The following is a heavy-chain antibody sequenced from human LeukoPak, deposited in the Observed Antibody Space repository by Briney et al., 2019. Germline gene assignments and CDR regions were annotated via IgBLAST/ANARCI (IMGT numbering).Heavy chain of an antibody. Sequence: GGSLRLSCAASGFTFSSYDMHWVRQATGKGLEWVSAIGTAGDTYYPGSVKSRFTISRENAKNSLYLQMNSLRAGDTAVYYCARGGYDILTGYPYDAFDIWGQGTMVTVSS. D-gene: IGHD3-9*01. CDR3: ARGGYDILTGYPYDAFDI. V-gene: IGHV3-13*01. J-gene: IGHJ3*02. CDR1: GFTFSSYD. CDR2: IGTAGDT.